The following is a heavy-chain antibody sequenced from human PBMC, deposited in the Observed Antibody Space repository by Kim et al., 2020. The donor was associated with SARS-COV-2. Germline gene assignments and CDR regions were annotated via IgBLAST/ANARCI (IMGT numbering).Heavy chain of an antibody. CDR2: INPSGGST. V-gene: IGHV1-46*01. CDR1: GYTFTSYY. CDR3: VRDTSFYFDY. D-gene: IGHD3-16*01. J-gene: IGHJ4*02. Sequence: ASVKVSCKASGYTFTSYYMHWVRQAPGQGLEWMGIINPSGGSTSYGQKFQGRVTMTRDTSTSTVYMELSSLRSEDTAVYYCVRDTSFYFDYWGQGTLVTVSS.